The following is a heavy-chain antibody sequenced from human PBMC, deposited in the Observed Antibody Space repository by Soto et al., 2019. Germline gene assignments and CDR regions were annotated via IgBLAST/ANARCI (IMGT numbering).Heavy chain of an antibody. J-gene: IGHJ4*02. V-gene: IGHV3-23*01. CDR1: GFTFSSYA. D-gene: IGHD2-15*01. CDR3: AKGNPRSYCSGGSCYHFDY. Sequence: EVQLLESGGGLVQPGGSLRLSCAASGFTFSSYAMRWVRQAPGKGLEWVSAISGSGGSTYYADSVKGRFTISRDNSKNTLYLQMNSLRAEDTAVYYCAKGNPRSYCSGGSCYHFDYWGQGTLVTVSS. CDR2: ISGSGGST.